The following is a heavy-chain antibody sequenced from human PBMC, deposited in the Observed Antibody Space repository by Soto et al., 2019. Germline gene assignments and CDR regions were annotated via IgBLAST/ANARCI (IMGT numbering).Heavy chain of an antibody. CDR2: IKEDGSEK. CDR1: GFTFSTYL. V-gene: IGHV3-7*03. D-gene: IGHD1-26*01. CDR3: ARDKVVGPATLDY. Sequence: GGALRLSRVVSGFTFSTYLMSWVRPAPGKGLEWVANIKEDGSEKYYLDSVKGRFTIYRDNAKNSLSLQMNSLRAEDTAVYYCARDKVVGPATLDYWGQGTLVTVSS. J-gene: IGHJ4*02.